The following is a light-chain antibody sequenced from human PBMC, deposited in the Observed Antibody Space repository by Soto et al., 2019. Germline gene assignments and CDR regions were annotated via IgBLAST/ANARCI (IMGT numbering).Light chain of an antibody. J-gene: IGLJ3*02. CDR2: DVS. CDR3: CIYTGNSWV. CDR1: FSDINTYNF. Sequence: QSALTQPASVSGSPGQSVTISCTGTFSDINTYNFVSWFRQHPGKAPKIMIYDVSSRPSGVSDRFSGSKSGKTASLTISGLQAEDEADYCCCIYTGNSWVFGAGTKLTVL. V-gene: IGLV2-14*01.